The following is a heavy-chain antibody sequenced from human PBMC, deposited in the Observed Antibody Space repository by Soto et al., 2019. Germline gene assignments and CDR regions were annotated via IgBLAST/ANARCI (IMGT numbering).Heavy chain of an antibody. J-gene: IGHJ4*02. D-gene: IGHD5-18*01. CDR1: GGSISSYY. CDR3: ARAGYSYGPDY. CDR2: IYYSGST. Sequence: QVQLQESGPGLVKPSETLSLTCTVSGGSISSYYWSWIRQPPGKGLEWIGYIYYSGSTYYNPSLKSRVTISVDTSKNQFSLKLSSVTAADTAVYYCARAGYSYGPDYWGQGTLVTVSS. V-gene: IGHV4-59*12.